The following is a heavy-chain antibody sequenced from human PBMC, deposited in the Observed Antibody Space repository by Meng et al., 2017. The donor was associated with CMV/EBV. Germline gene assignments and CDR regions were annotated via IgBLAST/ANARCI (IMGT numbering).Heavy chain of an antibody. V-gene: IGHV1-46*01. D-gene: IGHD2-2*02. Sequence: ASVKVSCKASGYTFTSYCMHWVRQAPGQGLEWMGIINPSGGSTSYAQKFQGRVTMTRDTSTSTVYMELSSLRSEDTAVYYCAREGICSSTSCYTYYYYGMDVWGQGTTVTVSS. CDR2: INPSGGST. CDR1: GYTFTSYC. J-gene: IGHJ6*02. CDR3: AREGICSSTSCYTYYYYGMDV.